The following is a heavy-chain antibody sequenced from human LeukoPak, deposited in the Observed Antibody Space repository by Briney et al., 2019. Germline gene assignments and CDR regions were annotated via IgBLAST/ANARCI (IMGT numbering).Heavy chain of an antibody. CDR2: ISAYNGNT. CDR1: GGTFTSYG. V-gene: IGHV1-18*01. CDR3: ARTLPAGWELHFDY. D-gene: IGHD1-26*01. Sequence: GASVKVSCKASGGTFTSYGISWVRQAPGQGLEWMGWISAYNGNTNYAQKLQGRVTMTTDISTSTAYMELRSLRSDDTAVYYCARTLPAGWELHFDYWGQGTLVTVSS. J-gene: IGHJ4*02.